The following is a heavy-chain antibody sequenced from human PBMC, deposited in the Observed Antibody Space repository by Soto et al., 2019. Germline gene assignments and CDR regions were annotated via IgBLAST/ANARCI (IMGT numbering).Heavy chain of an antibody. CDR3: ARGSYYYDSSGPKRHGMDV. V-gene: IGHV4-31*03. J-gene: IGHJ6*02. Sequence: PSETLSLTCTVSGGSISSGGYYWSWIRQHPGKALEWIGYIYYSGSTYYNPSLKSRVTISVDTSKNQFSLKLSSVTAADTAVYYCARGSYYYDSSGPKRHGMDVWGQGTTVTVSS. CDR2: IYYSGST. D-gene: IGHD3-22*01. CDR1: GGSISSGGYY.